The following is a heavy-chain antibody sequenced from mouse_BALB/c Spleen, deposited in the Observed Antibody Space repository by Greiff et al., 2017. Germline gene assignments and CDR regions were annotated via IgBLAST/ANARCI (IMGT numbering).Heavy chain of an antibody. CDR1: GYTFTDYA. CDR2: ISTYYGDA. J-gene: IGHJ4*01. V-gene: IGHV1S137*01. CDR3: ARKENYVLYAMDY. Sequence: QVQLKESGAELVRPGVSVKISCKGSGYTFTDYAMHWVKQSHAKSLEWIGVISTYYGDASYNQKFKGKATMTVDKSSSTAYMELARLTSEDSAIYYCARKENYVLYAMDYWGQGTSVTVSS. D-gene: IGHD1-1*01.